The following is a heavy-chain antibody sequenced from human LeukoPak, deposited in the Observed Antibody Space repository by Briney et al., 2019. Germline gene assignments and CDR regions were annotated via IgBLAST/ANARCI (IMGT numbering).Heavy chain of an antibody. CDR3: ARGESLYGSNWFDP. Sequence: GRSLRLSCAASGFTFSSYGMHWVRQAPGKGLEGVAVIWYDGSNKYYADSVKGRFTISRDNSKNTLYLQMNSLRAEDTAVYYCARGESLYGSNWFDPWGQGTLVTVSS. CDR2: IWYDGSNK. CDR1: GFTFSSYG. J-gene: IGHJ5*02. V-gene: IGHV3-33*01. D-gene: IGHD3-10*01.